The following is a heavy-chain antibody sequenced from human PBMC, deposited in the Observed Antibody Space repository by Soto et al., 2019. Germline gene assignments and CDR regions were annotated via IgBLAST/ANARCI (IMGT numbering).Heavy chain of an antibody. Sequence: SVKVSCQASGGTFSSYAISWVRQAPGQGLEWMGGIIPIFGTANYAQKFQGRVTITADESTSTAYMELSSLRSEDTAVYYCARGTGEQLVDVSPYYYYYYGMDVWGQGTTVTVSS. CDR1: GGTFSSYA. CDR2: IIPIFGTA. CDR3: ARGTGEQLVDVSPYYYYYYGMDV. J-gene: IGHJ6*02. V-gene: IGHV1-69*13. D-gene: IGHD6-6*01.